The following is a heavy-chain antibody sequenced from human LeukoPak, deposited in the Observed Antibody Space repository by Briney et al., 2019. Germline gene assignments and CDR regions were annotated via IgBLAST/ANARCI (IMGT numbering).Heavy chain of an antibody. V-gene: IGHV3-74*01. Sequence: HSGGSLRLSCAASGFTFSNYWMHWVRQAPGKGLVWVSRINTDGTSTSYADSVKGRFTISRDNAKNTLYLQMNSLRAEDTAMYYCARVVGARHDFWSGWVYYYYMDVWGKGTTVTVSS. CDR2: INTDGTST. CDR1: GFTFSNYW. J-gene: IGHJ6*03. CDR3: ARVVGARHDFWSGWVYYYYMDV. D-gene: IGHD3-3*01.